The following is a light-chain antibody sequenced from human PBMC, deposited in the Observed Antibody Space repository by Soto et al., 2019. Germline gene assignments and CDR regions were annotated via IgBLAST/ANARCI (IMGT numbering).Light chain of an antibody. V-gene: IGLV2-14*01. CDR3: SSYTSSSTYAV. CDR2: DVS. Sequence: QSALTQPASVSGSPGQSITISCTGTSSDVGGYNYVSWYQQHPGKAPKLMIYDVSNRPSGVSNRFSGSKSGNMASLTISGLQAEDEADYYCSSYTSSSTYAVFGGGTQLTVL. CDR1: SSDVGGYNY. J-gene: IGLJ7*01.